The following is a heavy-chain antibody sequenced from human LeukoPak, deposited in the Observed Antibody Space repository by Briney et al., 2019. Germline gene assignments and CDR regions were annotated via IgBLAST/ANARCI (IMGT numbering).Heavy chain of an antibody. CDR1: VYTLTELS. V-gene: IGHV1-24*01. D-gene: IGHD3-9*01. Sequence: ASVKVSCKVSVYTLTELSMHWVRQAPGKGLEWMGGLDPEDGETIYAQKFQGRVTMTEDTSTDTAYMELSSLRSEDTAVYYCASRFDWLLIFDYWGQGTLVTVSS. CDR3: ASRFDWLLIFDY. J-gene: IGHJ4*02. CDR2: LDPEDGET.